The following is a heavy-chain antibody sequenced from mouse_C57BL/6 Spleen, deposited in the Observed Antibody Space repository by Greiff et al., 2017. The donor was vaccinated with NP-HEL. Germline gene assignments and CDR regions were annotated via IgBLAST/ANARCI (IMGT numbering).Heavy chain of an antibody. D-gene: IGHD1-1*01. Sequence: EVKLVESGGGLVKPGGSLKLSCAASGFTFSSYAMSWVRQTPEKRLEWVATISDGGSYTYYPDNVKGRFTISRDNAKNNLYLQMSHLKSEDTAMYYCARRDYGSLFAYWGQGTLVTVSA. CDR1: GFTFSSYA. V-gene: IGHV5-4*03. J-gene: IGHJ3*01. CDR3: ARRDYGSLFAY. CDR2: ISDGGSYT.